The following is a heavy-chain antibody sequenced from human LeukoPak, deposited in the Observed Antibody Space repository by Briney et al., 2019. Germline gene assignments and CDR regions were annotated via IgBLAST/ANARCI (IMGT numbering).Heavy chain of an antibody. Sequence: ASVKVSCKASGYTFTSYGISWVRQAPGQGLEWMGWISAYNGNTNYAQKLQGRVTMTTDTSTSTAYMELRSLRSDDTAVYYCARDLSSYFVLDAFDIWGQGTMVTVSS. J-gene: IGHJ3*02. CDR3: ARDLSSYFVLDAFDI. CDR2: ISAYNGNT. CDR1: GYTFTSYG. D-gene: IGHD3-10*02. V-gene: IGHV1-18*01.